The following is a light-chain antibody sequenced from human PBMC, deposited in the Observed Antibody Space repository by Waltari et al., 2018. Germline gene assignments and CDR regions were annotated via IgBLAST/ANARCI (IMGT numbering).Light chain of an antibody. V-gene: IGKV1-12*01. CDR2: DVS. J-gene: IGKJ1*01. CDR3: QQGVSLPPT. CDR1: QDVTKY. Sequence: DIQMTQSPSSVSASVGDRVTITCRASQDVTKYIAWYQQKPGRAPKVLIFDVSTLQSGVPSRFSGSGSGTEFSLTISSLQPEDFATYYCQQGVSLPPTFGQGTKVEI.